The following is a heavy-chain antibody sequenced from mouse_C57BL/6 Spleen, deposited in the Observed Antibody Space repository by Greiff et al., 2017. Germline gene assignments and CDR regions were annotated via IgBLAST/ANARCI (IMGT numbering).Heavy chain of an antibody. CDR2: IDPSDSYT. CDR1: GYTFTSYW. Sequence: VQLQQPGAELVMPGASVKLSCKASGYTFTSYWMHWVKQRPGQGLEWIGEIDPSDSYTNYNQKFKGKSTLTVDKSSSTAYMQLSSLTSEDSAVYYCARKGSSGWYFGVWGTGTTVTVSS. J-gene: IGHJ1*03. V-gene: IGHV1-69*01. CDR3: ARKGSSGWYFGV. D-gene: IGHD1-1*01.